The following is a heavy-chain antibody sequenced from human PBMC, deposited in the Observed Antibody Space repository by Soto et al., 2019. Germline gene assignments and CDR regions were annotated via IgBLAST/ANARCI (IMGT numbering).Heavy chain of an antibody. V-gene: IGHV1-46*01. D-gene: IGHD2-21*02. J-gene: IGHJ6*02. Sequence: EASVKVSCKASGYTFTSYYMHWVRQAPGQGLEWMGIINPSGGSTSYAQKFQGRVTMTRDTSTSTVYMELSSLRSEDTAVYYCARSYCGGDCYSRTLDYYYYGMEVWGQGTTVTVSS. CDR1: GYTFTSYY. CDR3: ARSYCGGDCYSRTLDYYYYGMEV. CDR2: INPSGGST.